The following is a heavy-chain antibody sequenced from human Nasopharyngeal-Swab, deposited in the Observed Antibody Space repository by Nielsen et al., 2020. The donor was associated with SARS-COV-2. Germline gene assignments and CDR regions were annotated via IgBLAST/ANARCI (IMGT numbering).Heavy chain of an antibody. D-gene: IGHD1-26*01. CDR2: IYTSGST. Sequence: SETLSLTCTVSGGSISSGGYYWSWIRQHPGKGLEWIGRIYTSGSTNYNPSLKSRVTISVDTSKNQFSLKLSSVTAADTAVYYCARDVSIVGATTPFDYWGQGTLVTVSS. CDR1: GGSISSGGYY. CDR3: ARDVSIVGATTPFDY. J-gene: IGHJ4*02. V-gene: IGHV4-61*02.